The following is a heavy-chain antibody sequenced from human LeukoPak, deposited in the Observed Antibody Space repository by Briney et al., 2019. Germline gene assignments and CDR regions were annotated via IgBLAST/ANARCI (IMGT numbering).Heavy chain of an antibody. V-gene: IGHV3-23*01. Sequence: GGSLGLSCAASGFTFSSYAMSWVRQAPGKGLEWVSAISGSGGSTYYADSVKGRFTISRDNSKNTLYLQMNSLRAEDTAVYYCAKDPLATVTTSYWGQGTLVTVSS. CDR3: AKDPLATVTTSY. CDR1: GFTFSSYA. D-gene: IGHD4-17*01. J-gene: IGHJ4*02. CDR2: ISGSGGST.